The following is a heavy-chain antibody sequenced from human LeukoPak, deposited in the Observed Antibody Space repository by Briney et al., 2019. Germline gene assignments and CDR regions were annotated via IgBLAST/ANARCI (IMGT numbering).Heavy chain of an antibody. CDR2: ISGSGDST. J-gene: IGHJ2*01. CDR3: AKCGFGDFPRNWYFDL. CDR1: GFTFSSYA. D-gene: IGHD3-10*01. V-gene: IGHV3-23*01. Sequence: GGSLRLSCAASGFTFSSYAMSWVRQAPGKGLEWVSGISGSGDSTYYADSVKGPFTMSRDKFKNTVYLQMNSLRAEDTAMYYCAKCGFGDFPRNWYFDLWGRGTLVTVSS.